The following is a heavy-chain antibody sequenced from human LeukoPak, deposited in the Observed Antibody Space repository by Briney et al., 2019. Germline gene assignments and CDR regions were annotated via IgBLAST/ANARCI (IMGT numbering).Heavy chain of an antibody. CDR3: ARARGVSTGYRPIDY. CDR1: GFTFSNAW. Sequence: PGGSLRLSCAASGFTFSNAWMSWVRQAPGKGLEWVAVIWYDGSNKHYAESVKGRFSISRDNSKSTLYLQMNSLRAEDTAVYYCARARGVSTGYRPIDYWGQGTLVTVSS. J-gene: IGHJ4*02. CDR2: IWYDGSNK. V-gene: IGHV3-33*08. D-gene: IGHD3-22*01.